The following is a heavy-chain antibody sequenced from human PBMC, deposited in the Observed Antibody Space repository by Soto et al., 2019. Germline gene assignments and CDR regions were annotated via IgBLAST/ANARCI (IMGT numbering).Heavy chain of an antibody. Sequence: GGSLRLSCAASGFTFSTSSMNWVRQAPGRGLEWISYISGGGRPISYADSVKGRFTISRDNAKNSLYLQMDSLTDEDTAVYYCARDLAWAFDSWGQGTLVTVSS. D-gene: IGHD7-27*01. V-gene: IGHV3-48*02. CDR3: ARDLAWAFDS. CDR2: ISGGGRPI. J-gene: IGHJ4*02. CDR1: GFTFSTSS.